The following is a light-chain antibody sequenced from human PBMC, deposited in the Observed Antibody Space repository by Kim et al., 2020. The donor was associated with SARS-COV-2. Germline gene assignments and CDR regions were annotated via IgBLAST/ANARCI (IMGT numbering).Light chain of an antibody. Sequence: DIQMTQSPSTLSASVGDRVTITCRASQTISSWLAWYQQKPGKAPKLLIYQASTLESGVPSRFSGSGSGTEFNLTIGSLQPDDFATYYCQPYNHYSPVFGPGTKVDIK. CDR1: QTISSW. CDR2: QAS. V-gene: IGKV1-5*03. CDR3: QPYNHYSPV. J-gene: IGKJ3*01.